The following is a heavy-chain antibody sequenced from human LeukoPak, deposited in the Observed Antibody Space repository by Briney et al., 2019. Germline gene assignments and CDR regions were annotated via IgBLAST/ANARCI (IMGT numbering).Heavy chain of an antibody. Sequence: SETLSLTCTVSGGSISSGHYNWNWIRQPAGKGLEWIGRIDPSGNTNYNPSFKSRVTISRDTSQNQFSLRLTSVTVADTAVYYCARDSRTVAGTWGLYYYYMDVWGKGTTVTVSS. CDR3: ARDSRTVAGTWGLYYYYMDV. J-gene: IGHJ6*03. CDR1: GGSISSGHYN. V-gene: IGHV4-61*02. D-gene: IGHD6-19*01. CDR2: IDPSGNT.